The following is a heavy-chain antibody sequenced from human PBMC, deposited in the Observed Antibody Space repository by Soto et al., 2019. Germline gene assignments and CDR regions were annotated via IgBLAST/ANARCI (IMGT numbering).Heavy chain of an antibody. CDR1: GFTFSSYG. CDR2: ISYDGSNK. D-gene: IGHD3-10*01. CDR3: AKDIAPRDYYGSGSYYPYYYYYGMDV. J-gene: IGHJ6*02. V-gene: IGHV3-30*18. Sequence: GGSLRLSCAASGFTFSSYGMHWVRQAPGKGLEWVAVISYDGSNKYYADSVKGRFTISRDNSKNTLYLQMNSLRAEDTAVYYCAKDIAPRDYYGSGSYYPYYYYYGMDVWGQGTTVTVSS.